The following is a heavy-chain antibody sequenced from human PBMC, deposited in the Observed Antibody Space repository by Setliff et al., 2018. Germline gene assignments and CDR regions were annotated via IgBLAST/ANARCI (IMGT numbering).Heavy chain of an antibody. CDR3: ARLWRRIQQIDY. CDR2: INHSGST. D-gene: IGHD3-10*01. J-gene: IGHJ4*02. Sequence: PSETLSLTCTVSGGSISSSSYYWGWIRQPPGKGLEWIGEINHSGSTNYNPSLKSRVSISVDASKNQFSLKLTSVTAADTAVYFCARLWRRIQQIDYWGQGTLVTVSS. V-gene: IGHV4-39*07. CDR1: GGSISSSSYY.